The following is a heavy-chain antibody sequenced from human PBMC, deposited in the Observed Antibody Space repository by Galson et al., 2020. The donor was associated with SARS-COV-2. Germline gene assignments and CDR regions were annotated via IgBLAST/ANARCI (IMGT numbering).Heavy chain of an antibody. CDR2: ITQSGTV. Sequence: SETLSLTCAVYSGSFSGHYWSWIRQPPGKGLEWIGEITQSGTVNYNPSLKSRVTISADTSKNQFSLELRSLTAADTAAYYCARGLFQTTIVTVVLTSGSVYFDSWGQGTLVAVSS. CDR1: SGSFSGHY. CDR3: ARGLFQTTIVTVVLTSGSVYFDS. J-gene: IGHJ4*02. D-gene: IGHD2-21*02. V-gene: IGHV4-34*01.